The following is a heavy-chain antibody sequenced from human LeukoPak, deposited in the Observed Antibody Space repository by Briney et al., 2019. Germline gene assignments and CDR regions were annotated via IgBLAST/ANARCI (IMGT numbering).Heavy chain of an antibody. Sequence: PGGSLRLSCAASGFTFSRYAMSWVRQAPGKGLEWVSDIGGSGDSTYYADSVKGRFTISRDNSKNTLYLQMNSLRAEDTAVYYCAKRAAAEIDYWGQGTLVTVSS. CDR3: AKRAAAEIDY. D-gene: IGHD6-13*01. V-gene: IGHV3-23*01. CDR2: IGGSGDST. CDR1: GFTFSRYA. J-gene: IGHJ4*02.